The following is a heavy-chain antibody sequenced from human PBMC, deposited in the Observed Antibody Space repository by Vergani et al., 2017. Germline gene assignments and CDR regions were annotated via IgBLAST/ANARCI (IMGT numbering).Heavy chain of an antibody. CDR1: GGPSSSYA. Sequence: QVQLVQSGPEFRNLGSPWKSPSMAFGGPSSSYAISGVGQAPGQGLEWMGGFIPIFGTATYAQKFQGRVTITADKSTSTAYMELRRLRSEDTAAYYCAGDGRLFRRVDRYTWFDPWGQGTLVTVSS. CDR2: FIPIFGTA. V-gene: IGHV1-69*14. D-gene: IGHD3-10*01. CDR3: AGDGRLFRRVDRYTWFDP. J-gene: IGHJ5*02.